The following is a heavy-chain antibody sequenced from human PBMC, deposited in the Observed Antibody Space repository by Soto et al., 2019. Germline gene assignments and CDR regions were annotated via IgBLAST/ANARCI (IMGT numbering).Heavy chain of an antibody. Sequence: GESLKISCTGFGYTFTTFWISWVRQMPGKGLEWMGRIDPRDSQTNYSPSFQGHVTISVDKSISTAYLQWDSLKASDTAMYYCARLFCSTDTCDSWFDPWGQGTLVTVS. D-gene: IGHD1-26*01. CDR1: GYTFTTFW. J-gene: IGHJ5*02. CDR3: ARLFCSTDTCDSWFDP. CDR2: IDPRDSQT. V-gene: IGHV5-10-1*01.